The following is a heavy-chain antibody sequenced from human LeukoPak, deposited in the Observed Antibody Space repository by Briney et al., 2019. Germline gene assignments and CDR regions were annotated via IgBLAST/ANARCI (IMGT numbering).Heavy chain of an antibody. D-gene: IGHD3-3*01. CDR2: INHSGST. J-gene: IGHJ4*02. Sequence: PSETLSLTCAVYGGSFSGYYWSWIRQPPGKGLEWIGEINHSGSTNYNPSLKSRVTISVDTSKNQFSLKLSSVTAADTAVYYCARAVYRGPLRLLEWLRDQPQYYFDYWGQGTLVTVSS. V-gene: IGHV4-34*01. CDR1: GGSFSGYY. CDR3: ARAVYRGPLRLLEWLRDQPQYYFDY.